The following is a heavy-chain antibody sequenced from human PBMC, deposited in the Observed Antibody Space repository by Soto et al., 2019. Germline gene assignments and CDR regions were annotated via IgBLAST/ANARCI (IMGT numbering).Heavy chain of an antibody. CDR3: ARDVLMITFGGAPYETFDI. CDR1: GYTFTSYG. J-gene: IGHJ3*02. CDR2: ISAYNGNT. V-gene: IGHV1-18*01. D-gene: IGHD3-16*01. Sequence: ASVKVSCKASGYTFTSYGISWVRQAPGQGLEWMGWISAYNGNTNYAQKLQGRVTMTTDTSTSTAYMELRSLRSDDTAVYYCARDVLMITFGGAPYETFDIWGQGTMVTVSS.